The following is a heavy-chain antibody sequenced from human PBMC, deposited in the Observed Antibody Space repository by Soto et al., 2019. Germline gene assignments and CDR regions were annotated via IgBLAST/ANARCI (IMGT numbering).Heavy chain of an antibody. Sequence: EVQLVESGGGLVQPGRSLRLSCAASGFTFDDYAMHWVRQAPGKGLEWVSGISWNSGSIGYADSVKGRFTISRDNAKNSLYLQMNSLRAEDTAVYYCARDVEAVADYWGQGTLVTVSS. CDR3: ARDVEAVADY. CDR2: ISWNSGSI. CDR1: GFTFDDYA. J-gene: IGHJ4*02. V-gene: IGHV3-9*01. D-gene: IGHD6-19*01.